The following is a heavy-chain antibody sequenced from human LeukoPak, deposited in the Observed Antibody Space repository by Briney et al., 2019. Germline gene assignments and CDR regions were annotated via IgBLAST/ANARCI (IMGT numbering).Heavy chain of an antibody. CDR2: ISGSSSYI. D-gene: IGHD3-10*02. CDR1: GFTFSSYS. CDR3: AELGITMIGGV. Sequence: GGSLRLSCAASGFTFSSYSMNWVRQAPGKGLEWVSSISGSSSYIYYADSLKGRFTISRDNAKNSLYLQMNSLRAEDTAVYYCAELGITMIGGVWGKGTTVTVSS. J-gene: IGHJ6*04. V-gene: IGHV3-21*01.